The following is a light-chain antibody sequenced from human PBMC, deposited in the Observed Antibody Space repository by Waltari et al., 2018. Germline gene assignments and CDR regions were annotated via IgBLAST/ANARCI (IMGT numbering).Light chain of an antibody. CDR3: QKYDSAPWT. CDR2: AAS. CDR1: QDIFYY. V-gene: IGKV1-27*01. J-gene: IGKJ1*01. Sequence: DIQMTQSPSSLSASVGDRVTITCRASQDIFYYLAWYQQQPGKAPKLLSFAASTLASGVPSRFSGSRSGTDFSLTISSLQSEDVATYYCQKYDSAPWTFGQGTTVEIK.